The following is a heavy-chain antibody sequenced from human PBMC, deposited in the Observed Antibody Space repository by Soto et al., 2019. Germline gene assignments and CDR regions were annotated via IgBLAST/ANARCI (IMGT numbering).Heavy chain of an antibody. CDR3: ARDFVAGTGNWFDP. CDR1: GGSTSSYY. V-gene: IGHV4-59*01. CDR2: IYYSGST. D-gene: IGHD6-19*01. Sequence: SETLSLTCTVSGGSTSSYYWSWIRQPPGKGLEWIGYIYYSGSTNYNPSLKSRVTISVDTSKNQFSLKLSSVTAADTAVYYCARDFVAGTGNWFDPWGQGTLVTVSS. J-gene: IGHJ5*02.